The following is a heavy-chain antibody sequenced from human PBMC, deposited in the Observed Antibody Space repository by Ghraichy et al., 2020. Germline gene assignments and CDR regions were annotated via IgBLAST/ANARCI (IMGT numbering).Heavy chain of an antibody. J-gene: IGHJ4*02. CDR3: ARLPTPSLAYFDY. CDR1: GGSISSYY. CDR2: IYYSGST. V-gene: IGHV4-59*08. Sequence: SETLSLTCTVSGGSISSYYWSWIRQPPGKGLEWIGYIYYSGSTNYNPSLKSRVTISVDTSKNQFSLKLSSVTAADTAVYYCARLPTPSLAYFDYWGQGTLVTVSS. D-gene: IGHD2-15*01.